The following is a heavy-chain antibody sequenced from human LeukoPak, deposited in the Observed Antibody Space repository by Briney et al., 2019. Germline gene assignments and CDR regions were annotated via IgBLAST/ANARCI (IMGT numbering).Heavy chain of an antibody. D-gene: IGHD5-18*01. Sequence: GASVKVSFKASGYTFTSYDINWVGQATGQGLEGMGWMNPNSGNTGYAQKFQGRVTMTRNTSISTAYMELSSLRSEDTAVYYCARGIQLWFDYWGQGTLVTVSS. V-gene: IGHV1-8*01. CDR2: MNPNSGNT. CDR1: GYTFTSYD. CDR3: ARGIQLWFDY. J-gene: IGHJ4*02.